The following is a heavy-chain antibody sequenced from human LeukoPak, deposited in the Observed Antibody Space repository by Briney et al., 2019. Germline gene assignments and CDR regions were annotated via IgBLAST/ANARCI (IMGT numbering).Heavy chain of an antibody. V-gene: IGHV4-34*01. CDR2: INHSGST. CDR1: GGSFSGFY. D-gene: IGHD3-22*01. Sequence: SETLSLTCAVYGGSFSGFYWTWIRQPPGKGLEWIGEINHSGSTNYNPALKSRVTISADTSKKQFSLKFSSVTAADTAVYYCARGWGYYDSSACYWGQGTLVTVSS. J-gene: IGHJ4*02. CDR3: ARGWGYYDSSACY.